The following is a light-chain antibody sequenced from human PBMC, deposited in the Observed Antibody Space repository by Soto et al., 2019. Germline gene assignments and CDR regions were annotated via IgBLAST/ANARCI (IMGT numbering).Light chain of an antibody. J-gene: IGKJ5*01. CDR1: QSIINW. Sequence: ASVGDRLTIRFLASQSIINWLAWYQQKPGTAPKVLIYHASNLQSGVPSRFSGSGSGTDFTLTISSLQPEDFATYYFQQSYNTPLTFGQGTRLEIK. V-gene: IGKV1-39*01. CDR2: HAS. CDR3: QQSYNTPLT.